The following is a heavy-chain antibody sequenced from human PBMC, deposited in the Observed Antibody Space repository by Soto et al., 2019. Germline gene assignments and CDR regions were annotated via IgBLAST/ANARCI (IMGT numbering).Heavy chain of an antibody. D-gene: IGHD2-2*02. J-gene: IGHJ6*02. CDR2: MFHSGST. CDR3: AKNTDYAIDA. V-gene: IGHV4-4*02. CDR1: GASISDSHW. Sequence: QVQLQESGPGLVKPSGTLSLTCVVSGASISDSHWWTWVRQPPGKGLEWIGEMFHSGSTNYNPTRKSRVTISIDQSRDQFALNLHSGTAADSAVYFCAKNTDYAIDAWGQGTTVTVSS.